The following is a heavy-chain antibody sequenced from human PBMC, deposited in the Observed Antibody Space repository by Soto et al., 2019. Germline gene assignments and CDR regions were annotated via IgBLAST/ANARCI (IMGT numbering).Heavy chain of an antibody. Sequence: QLQLQESGPGLVKPSETLSLTCTVSGGSISSSSYYWGWIRQPPGKGLEWIGSIYYSGSTYYNPSLKSRVTISVDTSKNQFSLKLSSVTAADTAVNYCASLGYCSSTSCYDPLDYWGQGTLVTVSS. D-gene: IGHD2-2*01. J-gene: IGHJ4*02. V-gene: IGHV4-39*01. CDR1: GGSISSSSYY. CDR3: ASLGYCSSTSCYDPLDY. CDR2: IYYSGST.